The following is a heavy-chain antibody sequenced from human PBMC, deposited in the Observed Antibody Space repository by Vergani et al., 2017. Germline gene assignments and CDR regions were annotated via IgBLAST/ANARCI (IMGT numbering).Heavy chain of an antibody. CDR1: GYTFTSYY. CDR3: ARGPPTVVVPAAMVLFDY. D-gene: IGHD2-2*01. CDR2: INPSGGST. V-gene: IGHV1-46*03. Sequence: QVQLVQSGAEVKKPGASVKVSCKASGYTFTSYYMHWVRQAPGQGLEWMGIINPSGGSTSYAQKFQGRVTMTRDTSTSTVYMELSSLRSEDTAVYYCARGPPTVVVPAAMVLFDYWGQGTLVTVSS. J-gene: IGHJ4*02.